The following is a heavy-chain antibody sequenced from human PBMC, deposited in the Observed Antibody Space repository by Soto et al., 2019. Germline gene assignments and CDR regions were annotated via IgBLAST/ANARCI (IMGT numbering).Heavy chain of an antibody. J-gene: IGHJ6*03. D-gene: IGHD3-16*01. CDR2: IYSGGST. CDR1: GFTVSSNY. CDR3: ARDLGYYYYMDV. V-gene: IGHV3-66*01. Sequence: GGSLRLSCAASGFTVSSNYMSWVRQAPGKGLEWVSVIYSGGSTYYADSVKGRFTISRDNSKNTLYLQMNSLRAEDTAVYYCARDLGYYYYMDVWGKGTTVTVSS.